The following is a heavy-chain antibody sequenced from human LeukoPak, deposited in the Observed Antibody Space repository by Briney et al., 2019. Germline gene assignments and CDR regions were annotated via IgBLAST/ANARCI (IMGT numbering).Heavy chain of an antibody. CDR1: GYTFTGYY. Sequence: ASVKVSCKASGYTFTGYYMHWVRQAPGEGLESMGWINPNSGGTNYAQKFQGRVTMTRDTSISTAYMELSRLRSDDTAVYYCARAVCSGGSCYSYFDYWGQGTLVTVSS. D-gene: IGHD2-15*01. CDR3: ARAVCSGGSCYSYFDY. V-gene: IGHV1-2*02. J-gene: IGHJ4*02. CDR2: INPNSGGT.